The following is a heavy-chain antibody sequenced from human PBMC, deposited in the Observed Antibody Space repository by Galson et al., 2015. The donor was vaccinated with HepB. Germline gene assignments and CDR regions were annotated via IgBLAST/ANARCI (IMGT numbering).Heavy chain of an antibody. J-gene: IGHJ4*02. Sequence: SVKVSCKASGYTFTSFDINWVRQATGQGLEWMGWMNPVSGNTGYAQKFQGRVTMTRDTSISTAYMELRNLRSEDTAVYYCARGRGATYKSIYFDYWGQGNLVTVSS. V-gene: IGHV1-8*01. CDR1: GYTFTSFD. CDR2: MNPVSGNT. D-gene: IGHD1-14*01. CDR3: ARGRGATYKSIYFDY.